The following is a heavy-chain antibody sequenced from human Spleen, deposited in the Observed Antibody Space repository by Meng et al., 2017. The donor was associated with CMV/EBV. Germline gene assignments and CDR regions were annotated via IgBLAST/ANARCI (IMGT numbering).Heavy chain of an antibody. D-gene: IGHD6-13*01. V-gene: IGHV4-31*11. J-gene: IGHJ5*02. Sequence: LTGAVYGGSFSGYYWSWIRQQRGKGLEWVGYIYYSGSTYYNPSLKSQVTISVDTSKNQFSLKLSSVTAADTAVYYCARVSYSSSWVDPWGQGTLVTVSS. CDR1: GGSFSGYY. CDR2: IYYSGST. CDR3: ARVSYSSSWVDP.